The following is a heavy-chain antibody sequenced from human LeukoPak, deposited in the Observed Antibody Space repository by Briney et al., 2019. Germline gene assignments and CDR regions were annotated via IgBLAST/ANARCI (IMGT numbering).Heavy chain of an antibody. D-gene: IGHD4-17*01. Sequence: GGSLRLSRAASGLTFSSYGMHWVRPAPGKGLEWVAFIRYDGSNQYYADYVKRRFTISIDKSKNTLYLQMNSLRAEDAAVYYCARERRKYGDYVCYFDYWGQGTLVTVSS. V-gene: IGHV3-30*02. CDR3: ARERRKYGDYVCYFDY. CDR1: GLTFSSYG. CDR2: IRYDGSNQ. J-gene: IGHJ4*02.